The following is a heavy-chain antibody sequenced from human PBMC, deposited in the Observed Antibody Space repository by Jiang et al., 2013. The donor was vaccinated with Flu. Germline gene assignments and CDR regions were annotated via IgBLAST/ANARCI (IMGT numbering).Heavy chain of an antibody. Sequence: KPSETLSLTCTVSGDSMSSFYWNWLRQPPGKGLEWIGHVYDSGSTNYNPSLKSRVTISVDTSKNHFSLKLSSVTAADTAIYYCARGHYSSGWYFDFWGQGTLVPVSS. V-gene: IGHV4-59*01. J-gene: IGHJ4*02. CDR2: VYDSGST. D-gene: IGHD6-19*01. CDR1: GDSMSSFY. CDR3: ARGHYSSGWYFDF.